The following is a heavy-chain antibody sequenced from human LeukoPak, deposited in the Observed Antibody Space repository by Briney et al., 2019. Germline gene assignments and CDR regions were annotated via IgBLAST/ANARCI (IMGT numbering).Heavy chain of an antibody. Sequence: ASVKVSCKASGYTFTSYGISWVRQAPGQGLECMGWISAYNGNTNYAQKLQGRVTMTTDTSTSTAYTELRSMRSDDTAVYYCARFASRYYYDSSGYPDYWGQGTLVTVSS. D-gene: IGHD3-22*01. CDR3: ARFASRYYYDSSGYPDY. CDR1: GYTFTSYG. J-gene: IGHJ4*02. CDR2: ISAYNGNT. V-gene: IGHV1-18*01.